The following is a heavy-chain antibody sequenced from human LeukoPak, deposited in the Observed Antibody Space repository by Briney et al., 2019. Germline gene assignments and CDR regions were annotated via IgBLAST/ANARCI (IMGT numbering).Heavy chain of an antibody. CDR2: TFYRSRWFD. Sequence: SQTLSLTCAISGDSVSSNSAAWNWIRQSPSRGLEWLGRTFYRSRWFDDYALSLKGRITIKADTSKNQFSLQLNSVTPEDTAVYYCERGGYNYVLFFEYWGQGALVTVSS. D-gene: IGHD5-18*01. J-gene: IGHJ4*02. CDR1: GDSVSSNSAA. V-gene: IGHV6-1*01. CDR3: ERGGYNYVLFFEY.